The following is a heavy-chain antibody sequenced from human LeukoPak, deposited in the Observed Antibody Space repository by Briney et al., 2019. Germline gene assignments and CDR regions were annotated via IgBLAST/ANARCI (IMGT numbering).Heavy chain of an antibody. V-gene: IGHV3-23*01. CDR3: ASGRSKQGFDP. D-gene: IGHD1-26*01. CDR1: GFTFSSYP. CDR2: ISDGDGAT. Sequence: GGALRLSRAASGFTFSSYPMSGVRQAPGKGREWVSAISDGDGATFYADSVKGRFTISRDNSKNTLYLQTNSLRAEDTALYYCASGRSKQGFDPWGQGTLVTVSS. J-gene: IGHJ5*02.